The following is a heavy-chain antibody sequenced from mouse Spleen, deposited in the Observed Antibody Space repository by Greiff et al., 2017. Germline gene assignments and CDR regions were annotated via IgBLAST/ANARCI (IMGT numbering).Heavy chain of an antibody. CDR2: SRNKANDYTT. J-gene: IGHJ3*01. CDR3: ARDVGFAY. CDR1: GFTFSDFY. V-gene: IGHV7-1*01. Sequence: EVKVVESGGGLVQSGRSLRLSCATSGFTFSDFYMEWVRQAPGKGLEWIAGSRNKANDYTTEYSASVKGRFIVSRDTSQSILYLQMNALRAEDTAIYYCARDVGFAYWGQGTLVTVSA.